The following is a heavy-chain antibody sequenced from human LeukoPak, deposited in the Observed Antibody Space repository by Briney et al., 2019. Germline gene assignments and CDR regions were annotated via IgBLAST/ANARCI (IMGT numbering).Heavy chain of an antibody. Sequence: GGSLRLSCAAPEFIVSSSHISWVRQAPGKGLEWVSVIYTGGNTYYADSVKGRFTISRDNAKNSLYLQMNSLRAEDTAVYYCAVKEESSWYYYYYGMDVWGQGTTVTVSS. D-gene: IGHD6-13*01. J-gene: IGHJ6*02. V-gene: IGHV3-53*01. CDR2: IYTGGNT. CDR1: EFIVSSSH. CDR3: AVKEESSWYYYYYGMDV.